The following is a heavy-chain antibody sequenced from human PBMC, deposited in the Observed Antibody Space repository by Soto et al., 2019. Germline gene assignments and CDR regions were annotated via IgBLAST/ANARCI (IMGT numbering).Heavy chain of an antibody. CDR3: AKDRLAGGFDY. CDR1: GFTFSNYA. CDR2: VSATAGTT. D-gene: IGHD1-26*01. J-gene: IGHJ4*02. V-gene: IGHV3-23*04. Sequence: DVQLVDSGGGLVQPGGSLRLSCAASGFTFSNYAMSWVRQAPGKGLEWVSLVSATAGTTYYTDSVKGQFTISRDNSRNPVYLQMNSLRADDPAVYYCAKDRLAGGFDYWAQAPLVTVSS.